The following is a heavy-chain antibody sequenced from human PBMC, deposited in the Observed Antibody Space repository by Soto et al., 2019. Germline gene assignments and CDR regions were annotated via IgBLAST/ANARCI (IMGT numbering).Heavy chain of an antibody. D-gene: IGHD4-17*01. V-gene: IGHV1-3*01. CDR2: INAGNGNT. CDR3: ARDPDYGDYGTSPADDY. Sequence: GASVKVSCKASGYTLTSYAMHWVRQAPGQRLEWMGWINAGNGNTKYSQKFQGRVTITRDTSASTAYMELSSLRSEDTAVYYCARDPDYGDYGTSPADDYWGQGTLVTVSS. CDR1: GYTLTSYA. J-gene: IGHJ4*02.